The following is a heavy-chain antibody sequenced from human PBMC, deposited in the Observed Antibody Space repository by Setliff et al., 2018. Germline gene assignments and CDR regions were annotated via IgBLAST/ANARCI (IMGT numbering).Heavy chain of an antibody. Sequence: SETLSLTCTVSGASVRSGPYYWSWIRQPPGKGLEWIGFISYIGNTNYNPSLKSRITISLDTSKNQFSLKGNSVTAADTAVYYCARGPPGYNPYHWFDPWGQGTLVTVSS. V-gene: IGHV4-61*01. CDR2: ISYIGNT. D-gene: IGHD5-12*01. CDR3: ARGPPGYNPYHWFDP. CDR1: GASVRSGPYY. J-gene: IGHJ5*02.